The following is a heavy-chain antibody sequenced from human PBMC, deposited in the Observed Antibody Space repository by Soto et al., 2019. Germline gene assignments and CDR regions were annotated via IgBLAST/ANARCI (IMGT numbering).Heavy chain of an antibody. Sequence: SMKVSCQASGGTFSSYAISWVRQGPGQGPEWMGGIIPIFGTANYAQKFQGRVTITADESTSTAYMELSSLRSEDTAVYYCARGQRITIFGVVRLANYGMDVWGQGTTVTVSS. V-gene: IGHV1-69*13. CDR2: IIPIFGTA. D-gene: IGHD3-3*01. J-gene: IGHJ6*02. CDR3: ARGQRITIFGVVRLANYGMDV. CDR1: GGTFSSYA.